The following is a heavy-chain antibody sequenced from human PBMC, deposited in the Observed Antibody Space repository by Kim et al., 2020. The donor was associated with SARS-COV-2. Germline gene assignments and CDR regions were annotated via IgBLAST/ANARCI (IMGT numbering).Heavy chain of an antibody. Sequence: SETLSLTCAVYGGSFSGYYWSWIRQPPGKGLEWIGEINHSGSTNYNPSLKSRVTISVDTSKNQFSLKLSSVTAADTAVYYCARVGFWSGYYGVRRWFDP. V-gene: IGHV4-34*01. CDR3: ARVGFWSGYYGVRRWFDP. CDR2: INHSGST. CDR1: GGSFSGYY. J-gene: IGHJ5*02. D-gene: IGHD3-3*01.